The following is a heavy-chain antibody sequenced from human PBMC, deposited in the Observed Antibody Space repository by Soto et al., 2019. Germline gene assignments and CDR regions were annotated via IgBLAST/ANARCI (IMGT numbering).Heavy chain of an antibody. CDR1: VFTFSDSY. Sequence: GWSLRLSCAASVFTFSDSYMSWIRQAPGKGLEWISYITFSGNTVYYADSLKGRFTISRDNAKNSLYLQMNRLRAEDTAVYYCARVSWREKYGMDVWGQGTTVTVSS. CDR2: ITFSGNTV. V-gene: IGHV3-11*01. J-gene: IGHJ6*02. CDR3: ARVSWREKYGMDV.